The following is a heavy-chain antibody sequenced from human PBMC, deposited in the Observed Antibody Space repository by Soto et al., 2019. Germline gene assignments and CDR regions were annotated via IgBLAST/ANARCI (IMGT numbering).Heavy chain of an antibody. D-gene: IGHD3-10*01. J-gene: IGHJ6*03. CDR2: ISGSDGST. CDR3: AKFPYGGSGSHLHYYYYYMDV. CDR1: GFTFSINA. V-gene: IGHV3-23*01. Sequence: EVQLLESGGGLVQPGGSLRLSCAASGFTFSINAMTWVRQAPGKGLEWVSAISGSDGSTYYADSVKGRFTISRDNSRNTLYLQMNSLRADDTAVYYCAKFPYGGSGSHLHYYYYYMDVWGKGTTVTVSS.